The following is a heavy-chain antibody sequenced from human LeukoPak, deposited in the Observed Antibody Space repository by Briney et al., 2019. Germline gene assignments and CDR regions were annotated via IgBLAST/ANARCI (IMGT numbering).Heavy chain of an antibody. CDR3: VRDGSGWSSDY. CDR1: GFNFRDSG. Sequence: GGSLRLSCAASGFNFRDSGMHWVRQAPGKGLEWVAVMWNDGITGKYADSVRGRFSVSRDNSKNTVYLQMDSLRADDTSVYYCVRDGSGWSSDYWGQGTLVTVSS. D-gene: IGHD6-19*01. CDR2: MWNDGITG. V-gene: IGHV3-33*01. J-gene: IGHJ4*02.